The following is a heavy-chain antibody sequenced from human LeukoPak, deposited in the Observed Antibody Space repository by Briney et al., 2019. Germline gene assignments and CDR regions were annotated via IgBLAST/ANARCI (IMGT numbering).Heavy chain of an antibody. D-gene: IGHD3-22*01. CDR3: ARVPDYYDRSGYYDY. V-gene: IGHV5-51*01. CDR2: IYPGDSDT. CDR1: GYSFTSYW. J-gene: IGHJ4*02. Sequence: GESLKISCKGSGYSFTSYWIGWVREMPGKGLGWRGIIYPGDSDTRYRPSFQGPVTISADKSISTAYLQWSSLKASDTAMYYCARVPDYYDRSGYYDYWGQGTLVTVSS.